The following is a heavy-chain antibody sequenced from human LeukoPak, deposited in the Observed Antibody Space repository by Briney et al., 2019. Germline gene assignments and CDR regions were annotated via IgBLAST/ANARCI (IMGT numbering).Heavy chain of an antibody. CDR1: GFTFSTYA. J-gene: IGHJ4*02. Sequence: GGSLRLSCAVSGFTFSTYAMSWVRQAPGKGLEWVSVISGSGASTYYADSVKGRFTISRDNSKNTLYLQMNSLRAEDTAVYYCARATVAHYWGQGTLVTVSS. CDR3: ARATVAHY. V-gene: IGHV3-23*01. CDR2: ISGSGAST. D-gene: IGHD4-23*01.